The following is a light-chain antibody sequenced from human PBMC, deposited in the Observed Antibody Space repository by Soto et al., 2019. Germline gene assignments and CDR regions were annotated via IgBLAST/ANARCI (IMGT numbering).Light chain of an antibody. J-gene: IGKJ5*01. Sequence: EIVLTQSPGTLSLSPGERATLSCRASQSVSSSYLAWYQQKPGQPPRLLIYAASSRATGIPDRFSGSGSGTDFTLTISRLEPEDFPVYYCQQYGSSPLVAFGQGTRLEIK. V-gene: IGKV3-20*01. CDR3: QQYGSSPLVA. CDR2: AAS. CDR1: QSVSSSY.